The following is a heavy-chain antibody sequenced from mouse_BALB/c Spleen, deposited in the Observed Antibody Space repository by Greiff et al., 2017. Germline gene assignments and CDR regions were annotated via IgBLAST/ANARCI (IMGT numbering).Heavy chain of an antibody. V-gene: IGHV3-6*02. CDR1: GYSITSGYY. CDR3: ARENDGWGFAY. Sequence: EVKLQESGPGLVKPSQSLSLTCSVTGYSITSGYYWNWIRQFPGNKLEWMGYISYDGSNNYNPSLKNRISITRDTSKNQFFLKLNSVTTEDTATYYCARENDGWGFAYWGQGALVTVSA. J-gene: IGHJ3*01. D-gene: IGHD2-3*01. CDR2: ISYDGSN.